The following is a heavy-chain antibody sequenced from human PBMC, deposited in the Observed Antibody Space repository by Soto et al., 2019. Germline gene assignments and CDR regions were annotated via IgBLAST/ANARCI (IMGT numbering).Heavy chain of an antibody. CDR1: GRSLMREGYY. D-gene: IGHD2-2*01. J-gene: IGHJ4*02. CDR2: IYCRGLP. CDR3: AYLRAFTSYPAV. Sequence: SETRSLTCLFSGRSLMREGYYWSWTRQPPGKGLKWIGYIYCRGLPDYNPSLKSRLTISVDKSKTEFYQKIKSATAADTAGYYWAYLRAFTSYPAVRGQGTSVT. V-gene: IGHV4-30-4*01.